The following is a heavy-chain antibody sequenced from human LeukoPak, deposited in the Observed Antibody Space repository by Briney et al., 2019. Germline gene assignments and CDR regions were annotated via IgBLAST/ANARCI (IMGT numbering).Heavy chain of an antibody. J-gene: IGHJ4*02. CDR2: ASYDGNDY. V-gene: IGHV3-30*18. D-gene: IGHD6-19*01. CDR3: AKPTGDTGWYGLFEY. Sequence: GGSLRLSCAASGFTFSGYAMNWVRQAPGKGLEWVAVASYDGNDYYYADSVKGRFTISRDNSKNTLYLQINSLRAEDTAVYYCAKPTGDTGWYGLFEYWGQGTLVTVSS. CDR1: GFTFSGYA.